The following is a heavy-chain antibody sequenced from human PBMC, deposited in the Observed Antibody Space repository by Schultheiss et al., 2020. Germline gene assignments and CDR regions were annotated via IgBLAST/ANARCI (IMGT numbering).Heavy chain of an antibody. CDR3: ARDVTIYGVQGVLGY. D-gene: IGHD3-10*01. Sequence: GGSLRLSCAASGFTFSSYSMNWVRQAPGKGLEWVSYISSSSSTIYYADSVEGRFTISRDNSKNTVYLQMNNLRPEDTAVYYCARDVTIYGVQGVLGYWGQGTLVTVSS. V-gene: IGHV3-48*04. CDR2: ISSSSSTI. J-gene: IGHJ4*02. CDR1: GFTFSSYS.